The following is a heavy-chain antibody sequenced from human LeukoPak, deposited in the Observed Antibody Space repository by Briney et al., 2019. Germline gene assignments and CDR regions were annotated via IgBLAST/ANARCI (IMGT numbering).Heavy chain of an antibody. CDR1: GFTFSSYS. CDR2: ISSSSSYI. V-gene: IGHV3-21*01. J-gene: IGHJ4*02. CDR3: AGGTMFPYYSDY. D-gene: IGHD3-10*02. Sequence: PGGSLRLSCAASGFTFSSYSMNWVRQAPGKGLEWVSFISSSSSYIYYADSVKGRFTISRDNAKNSLYLQMNSLRAEDTAVYYCAGGTMFPYYSDYWGQGTLVTVSS.